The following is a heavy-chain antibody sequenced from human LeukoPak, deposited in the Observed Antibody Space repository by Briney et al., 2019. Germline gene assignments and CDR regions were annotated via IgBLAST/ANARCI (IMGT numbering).Heavy chain of an antibody. Sequence: ASVRVSCKASGYTFTGYYMHWVRQAPGQGLEWMGWINPNSGGTNYAQKFQGRATMTRDTSISTAYMELSRLRSDDTAVYYCARVPVDSGYDLRYYFDYWGQGTLVTVSS. V-gene: IGHV1-2*02. CDR1: GYTFTGYY. J-gene: IGHJ4*02. CDR2: INPNSGGT. CDR3: ARVPVDSGYDLRYYFDY. D-gene: IGHD5-12*01.